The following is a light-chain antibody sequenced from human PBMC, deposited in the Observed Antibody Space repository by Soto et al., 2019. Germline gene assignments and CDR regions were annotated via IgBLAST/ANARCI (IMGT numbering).Light chain of an antibody. CDR1: SSDVGGYNY. CDR2: DVS. J-gene: IGLJ1*01. CDR3: SSYTTSNTRQIV. Sequence: QSVLTQPASVSGFPGQSITISSTGTSSDVGGYNYVSWYQHHPGKAPKLMIYDVSNRPSGVSNRFSGSKSGNTASLTISGLQPEDEADYYCSSYTTSNTRQIVFGTGTKVTVL. V-gene: IGLV2-14*03.